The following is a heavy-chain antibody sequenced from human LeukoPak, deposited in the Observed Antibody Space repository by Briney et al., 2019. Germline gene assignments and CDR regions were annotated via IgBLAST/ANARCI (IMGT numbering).Heavy chain of an antibody. D-gene: IGHD2-2*01. J-gene: IGHJ4*02. CDR3: ARADYYCSSTSCGFDY. CDR1: GFTFSSYW. V-gene: IGHV3-74*01. Sequence: GGSLRLSCAASGFTFSSYWMHWVRQAPGKGLVWVSRINSDGSSSSYADSVKGRFTISRDNAKNTLYLQMNSLRAEDTAVYYCARADYYCSSTSCGFDYWGQGTLVTVSS. CDR2: INSDGSSS.